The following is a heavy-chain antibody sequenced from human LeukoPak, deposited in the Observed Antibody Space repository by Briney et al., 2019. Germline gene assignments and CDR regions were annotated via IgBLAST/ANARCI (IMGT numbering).Heavy chain of an antibody. CDR1: GGSISSSSYY. CDR2: IYYSGST. CDR3: ARQPHYDFWSGSPPKQANDY. Sequence: SETLSLTCTVSGGSISSSSYYWGWIRQPPGKGLEWIGSIYYSGSTYYNPSLKSRVTMSVDTSKNQFSLKLSSVTAADTAVYYCARQPHYDFWSGSPPKQANDYWGQGTLVTVSS. J-gene: IGHJ4*02. V-gene: IGHV4-39*01. D-gene: IGHD3-3*01.